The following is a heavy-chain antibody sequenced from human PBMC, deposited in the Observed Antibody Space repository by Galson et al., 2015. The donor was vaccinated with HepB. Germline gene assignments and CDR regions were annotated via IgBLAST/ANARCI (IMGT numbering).Heavy chain of an antibody. Sequence: SVKVSCKVSGYTFSSYSITWVRQAPGQGLEWMGWISAYNRKTNYAQKFQGRVSMTTDTSTNTAHMELRRLRSDDTALYYCARGARVLGGAATQNNWVDPWGQGTLVTVSS. CDR3: ARGARVLGGAATQNNWVDP. V-gene: IGHV1-18*01. CDR2: ISAYNRKT. CDR1: GYTFSSYS. D-gene: IGHD2-15*01. J-gene: IGHJ5*02.